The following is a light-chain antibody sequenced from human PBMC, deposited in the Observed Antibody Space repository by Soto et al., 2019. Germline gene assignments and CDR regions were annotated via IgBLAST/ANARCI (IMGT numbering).Light chain of an antibody. Sequence: DIQMTQSPSSLSASVGDRVTITCRASQSISSYLNWYQQKPGKAPKLLISAASSLQSGVPSRFGGSGSGTDFTLSISSLQPEDFATYYCQQSFTTAWTFGQGTKVDI. CDR2: AAS. CDR3: QQSFTTAWT. CDR1: QSISSY. V-gene: IGKV1-39*01. J-gene: IGKJ1*01.